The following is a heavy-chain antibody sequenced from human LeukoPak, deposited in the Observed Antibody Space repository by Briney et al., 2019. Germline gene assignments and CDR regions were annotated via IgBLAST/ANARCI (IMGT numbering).Heavy chain of an antibody. D-gene: IGHD3-16*01. J-gene: IGHJ4*02. Sequence: TGGSLRLSCAASGFTFSSYWMHWVRQAPGKGLVWVSRLISDGSSASYADSVKGRFTISRDNTKNILYLQMNSLKAEDTAVYYCANLNAPYWGNFDYWGQGTLVTVSS. V-gene: IGHV3-74*01. CDR2: LISDGSSA. CDR3: ANLNAPYWGNFDY. CDR1: GFTFSSYW.